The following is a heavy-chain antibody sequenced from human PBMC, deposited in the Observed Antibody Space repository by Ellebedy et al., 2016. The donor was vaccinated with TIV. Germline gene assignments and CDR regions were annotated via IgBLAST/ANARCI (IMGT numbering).Heavy chain of an antibody. V-gene: IGHV4-38-2*02. D-gene: IGHD7-27*01. CDR3: ATSKPNALGIYHY. Sequence: MPSETLSLTCTVSGYSITSEYYWGWIRQPPGKGLEWIGSVHHIGSNYYNPSLTSRVTISVDTSQNQFSLKLTSVTAADTAVYYCATSKPNALGIYHYWGQGTLVTVSS. J-gene: IGHJ4*02. CDR2: VHHIGSN. CDR1: GYSITSEYY.